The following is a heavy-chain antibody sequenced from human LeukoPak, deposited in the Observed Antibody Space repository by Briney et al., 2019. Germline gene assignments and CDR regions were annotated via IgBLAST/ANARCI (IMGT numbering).Heavy chain of an antibody. CDR2: IYPGDSDT. CDR3: ARRSNYCSGGSCYWDAFDI. J-gene: IGHJ3*02. V-gene: IGHV5-51*01. Sequence: GESLKISCKGSGYSFTSYWIGWVRQMPGKGLEWMGIIYPGDSDTRYSPSFQGQVTISADKSISTAYLQWSSLKASDTAMYYCARRSNYCSGGSCYWDAFDIWGQGTMVTVSS. D-gene: IGHD2-15*01. CDR1: GYSFTSYW.